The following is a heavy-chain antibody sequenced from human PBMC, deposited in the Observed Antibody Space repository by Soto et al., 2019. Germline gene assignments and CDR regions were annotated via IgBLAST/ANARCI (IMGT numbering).Heavy chain of an antibody. D-gene: IGHD2-8*01. V-gene: IGHV1-2*04. Sequence: ASVKVSCKDSGYTFTGYYMHWVRQAPEQGLEWMGWINPNSGGTNYAQKFQGWVTMTRDTSISTAYMELSRLRSDDAAVYYCARDGAIEYCTNGVCSHPLDYYGMDVWGQGTTVTVSS. CDR3: ARDGAIEYCTNGVCSHPLDYYGMDV. CDR1: GYTFTGYY. CDR2: INPNSGGT. J-gene: IGHJ6*02.